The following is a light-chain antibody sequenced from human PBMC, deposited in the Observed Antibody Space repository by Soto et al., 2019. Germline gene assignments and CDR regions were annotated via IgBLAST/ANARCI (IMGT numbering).Light chain of an antibody. J-gene: IGKJ1*01. CDR2: DVS. V-gene: IGKV1-5*01. CDR1: QSISLW. Sequence: DIQMTQSPSTLSAFVGDRVTITCRASQSISLWLAWYQQKPGKAPRHLIYDVSTLESGVPSRFSGSGSGTEFSLTIKSLEPDDFATYYCQQYNSYSWTFGQGTKVEIK. CDR3: QQYNSYSWT.